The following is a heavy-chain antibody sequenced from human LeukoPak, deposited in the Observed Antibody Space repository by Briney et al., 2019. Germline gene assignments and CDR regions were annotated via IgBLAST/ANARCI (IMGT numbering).Heavy chain of an antibody. CDR2: ISSSGSTI. CDR1: GFTFSSYE. Sequence: GGSLRLSCAASGFTFSSYEMNWVRQAPGKGLEWVSYISSSGSTIYYADSVKGRFTISRDNAKNSLCLQMNSLRAEDTAVYYCARDEPVWGYWGQGTLVTVSS. D-gene: IGHD3-16*01. CDR3: ARDEPVWGY. V-gene: IGHV3-48*03. J-gene: IGHJ4*02.